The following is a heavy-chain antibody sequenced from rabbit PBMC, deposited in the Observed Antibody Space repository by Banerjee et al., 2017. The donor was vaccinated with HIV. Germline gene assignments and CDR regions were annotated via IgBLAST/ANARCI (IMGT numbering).Heavy chain of an antibody. CDR1: GFDFSSVA. J-gene: IGHJ4*01. CDR3: ARHGSSSVWGGDL. Sequence: QEQLVESGGGLVQPEGSLTLTCKASGFDFSSVAMCWVRQAPGKGPEWIACIWTGNSKTAYANWAKGRFTISKTSSTTVTLQMTSLTAADTATYFCARHGSSSVWGGDLWGPGTLVTVS. V-gene: IGHV1S47*01. D-gene: IGHD4-1*01. CDR2: IWTGNSKT.